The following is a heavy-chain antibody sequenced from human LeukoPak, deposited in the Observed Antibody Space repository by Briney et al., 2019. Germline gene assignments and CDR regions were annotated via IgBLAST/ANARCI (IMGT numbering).Heavy chain of an antibody. CDR1: GFTFSSYG. D-gene: IGHD6-19*01. CDR2: IWYDGSNK. CDR3: ARTALGGAVAGTRDFDY. Sequence: GGSLRLSCAASGFTFSSYGMHWVRQAPGKGLEWVAVIWYDGSNKYYADSVKGRFTISRDNSRNTLYLQMNSLRAEDTAVYHCARTALGGAVAGTRDFDYWGQGTLVTVSS. J-gene: IGHJ4*02. V-gene: IGHV3-33*01.